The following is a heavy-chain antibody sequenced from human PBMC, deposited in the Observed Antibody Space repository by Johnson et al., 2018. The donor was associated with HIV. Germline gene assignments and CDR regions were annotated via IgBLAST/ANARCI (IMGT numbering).Heavy chain of an antibody. Sequence: QVQLVESGGGVVQPGGSLRLSCAASGFTFSSYGMHWVRQAPGKGLEWVAFIRSVGSHKYYADSVKGRLPTARDNSKNTLYLQMNSRRAEDTAVYYCARGEDSSSWSVGAFDIWGQGTMVTVSS. J-gene: IGHJ3*02. V-gene: IGHV3-30*02. CDR1: GFTFSSYG. CDR3: ARGEDSSSWSVGAFDI. D-gene: IGHD6-13*01. CDR2: IRSVGSHK.